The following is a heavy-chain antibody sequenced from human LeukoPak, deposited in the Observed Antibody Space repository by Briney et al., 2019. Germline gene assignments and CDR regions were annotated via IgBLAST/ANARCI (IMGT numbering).Heavy chain of an antibody. J-gene: IGHJ6*02. CDR2: IYYSGST. CDR3: ASSPDGTYYYYYGMDV. Sequence: PSETLSLTCTVSGGSISSSSYYWGWIRQPPGKGLEWIGSIYYSGSTYYNPSLKSRVTISVDTSKNQFSLKLSSVTAADTAVYYCASSPDGTYYYYYGMDVWGQGTTVTVSS. V-gene: IGHV4-39*07. D-gene: IGHD6-13*01. CDR1: GGSISSSSYY.